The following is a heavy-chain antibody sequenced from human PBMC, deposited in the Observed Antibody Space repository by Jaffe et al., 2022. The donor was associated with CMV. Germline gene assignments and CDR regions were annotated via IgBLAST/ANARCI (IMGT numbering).Heavy chain of an antibody. CDR2: INHSGST. Sequence: QVQLQQWGAGLLKPSETLSLTCAVYGGSFSGYYWSWIRQPPGKGLEWIGEINHSGSTNYNPSLKSRVTISVDTSKNQFSLKLSSVTAADTAVYYCARVPIRARYFDYWGQGTLVTVSS. J-gene: IGHJ4*02. V-gene: IGHV4-34*01. CDR1: GGSFSGYY. CDR3: ARVPIRARYFDY.